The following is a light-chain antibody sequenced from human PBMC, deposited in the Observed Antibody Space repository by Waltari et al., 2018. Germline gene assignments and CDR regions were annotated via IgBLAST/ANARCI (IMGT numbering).Light chain of an antibody. CDR3: QQYYSTPWT. Sequence: DIVMTQSPDSLAVSLGERATINCKSSQSVLYSSNNKSYLAWYQHKPGQPPKLLIYWASTRESGVPDRFSGSGSGTDFTLTNSSLQAEDVAVYYCQQYYSTPWTFGQGTKVEI. CDR2: WAS. V-gene: IGKV4-1*01. CDR1: QSVLYSSNNKSY. J-gene: IGKJ1*01.